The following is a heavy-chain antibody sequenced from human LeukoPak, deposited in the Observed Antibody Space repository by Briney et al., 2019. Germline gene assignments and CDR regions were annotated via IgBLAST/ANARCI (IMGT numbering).Heavy chain of an antibody. CDR3: ARINIEIDY. D-gene: IGHD5-24*01. Sequence: GGSLRLSCAASGFTFSSYEMNWVRQAPGKGLEWVSYISSSGSTIYYADSVKGRFTISRDNAKNSLFLHMSSLGVEDTAVYYCARINIEIDYWGRGTLVTVSA. J-gene: IGHJ4*02. CDR1: GFTFSSYE. V-gene: IGHV3-48*03. CDR2: ISSSGSTI.